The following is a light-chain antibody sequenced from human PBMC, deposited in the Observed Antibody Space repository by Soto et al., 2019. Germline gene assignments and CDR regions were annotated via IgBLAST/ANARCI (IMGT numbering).Light chain of an antibody. Sequence: EIVMTQSPATLSVSPGERATLSGRVSQSVSSNLAWYQQKPGQAPRLLIYGASTRATGIPARFSGSGSGTEFTLTISSLQSEDFAVYYCQQYNNWPFTFGPGTKVDIK. CDR3: QQYNNWPFT. J-gene: IGKJ3*01. CDR1: QSVSSN. V-gene: IGKV3-15*01. CDR2: GAS.